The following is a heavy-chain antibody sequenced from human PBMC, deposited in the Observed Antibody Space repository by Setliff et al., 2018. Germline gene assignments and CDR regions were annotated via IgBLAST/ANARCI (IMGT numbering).Heavy chain of an antibody. D-gene: IGHD3-22*01. J-gene: IGHJ3*02. CDR2: INPYTGDT. CDR1: GYTFTDFY. V-gene: IGHV1-2*02. CDR3: ARSSDSGYYHQRDAFDI. Sequence: ASVKVSCKTSGYTFTDFYIQWVRQAPGQGLEWMGWINPYTGDTDYAPKFQGRVTVTRDTSVTTAYMDLTRLTSDDTAVYYCARSSDSGYYHQRDAFDIWGQGTRVTVS.